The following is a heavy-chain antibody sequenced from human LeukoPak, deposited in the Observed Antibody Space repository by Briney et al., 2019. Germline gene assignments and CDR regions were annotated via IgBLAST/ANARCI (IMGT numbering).Heavy chain of an antibody. V-gene: IGHV3-23*01. D-gene: IGHD2-15*01. CDR2: ISGSGGST. Sequence: GGSLRLSCAASGFTFSIYAMSWVRQAPGKGLEWVSVISGSGGSTYYADSVKGRFTISRDNSKNTLYLQMNSLRAEDTAVYYCARSERGCSGGSCYSSMDYWGQGTLVTVSS. CDR3: ARSERGCSGGSCYSSMDY. J-gene: IGHJ4*02. CDR1: GFTFSIYA.